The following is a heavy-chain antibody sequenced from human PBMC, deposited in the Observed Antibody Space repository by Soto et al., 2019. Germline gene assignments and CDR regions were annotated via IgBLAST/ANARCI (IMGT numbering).Heavy chain of an antibody. CDR2: INHSGST. J-gene: IGHJ6*02. D-gene: IGHD6-6*01. Sequence: SETLSLTCAVYGGSFSGYYWSWIRQPPGKGLEWIGEINHSGSTNSKPSLKSGVTISVDTSKNQFSLKLSSVTAADKAVYYCASLPQLAERHYYYYGMDVWGQGTTVTVSS. CDR3: ASLPQLAERHYYYYGMDV. CDR1: GGSFSGYY. V-gene: IGHV4-34*01.